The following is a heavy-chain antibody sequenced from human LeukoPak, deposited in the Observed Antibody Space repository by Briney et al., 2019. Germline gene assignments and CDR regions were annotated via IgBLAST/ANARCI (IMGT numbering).Heavy chain of an antibody. D-gene: IGHD5-18*01. CDR2: IKQDGSEK. V-gene: IGHV3-7*05. J-gene: IGHJ4*02. CDR3: AREAGIPPSTQQWPTSVDY. Sequence: GGSLRLSCVASGFTFSSSWMSWVRQAPGKGLEWVANIKQDGSEKYCVDSVKGRFTVSRDNAKNSLYLQMNSLRAEDTAVYYCAREAGIPPSTQQWPTSVDYWGQGTLVTVSS. CDR1: GFTFSSSW.